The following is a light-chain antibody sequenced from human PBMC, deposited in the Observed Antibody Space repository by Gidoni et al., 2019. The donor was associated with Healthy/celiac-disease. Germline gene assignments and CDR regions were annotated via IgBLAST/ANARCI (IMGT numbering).Light chain of an antibody. CDR1: QRMSSW. CDR3: QQYNSYSPDT. CDR2: DAS. J-gene: IGKJ2*01. V-gene: IGKV1-5*01. Sequence: DIQMTQSPSTLSASVGDSVTITCRASQRMSSWLAWYQQKPGKAPKLLIYDASSLESGVPSRCSGSGSGTEFTLTISSLQPDDFATYYCQQYNSYSPDTFGQGTKLEIK.